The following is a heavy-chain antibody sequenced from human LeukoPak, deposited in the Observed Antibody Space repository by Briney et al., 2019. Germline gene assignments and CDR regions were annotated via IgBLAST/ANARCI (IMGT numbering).Heavy chain of an antibody. Sequence: PSQTLSLTCTVSGGSISSGSYYWSWIRQPAGKGLEWIGRIYTSGSTNYNPSLKSRVTISVDTSKNQFSLKLSSVTAADTAVYYCARYRGDYDPAFDIWGQGTMVTVS. CDR2: IYTSGST. CDR1: GGSISSGSYY. D-gene: IGHD3-16*01. J-gene: IGHJ3*02. CDR3: ARYRGDYDPAFDI. V-gene: IGHV4-61*02.